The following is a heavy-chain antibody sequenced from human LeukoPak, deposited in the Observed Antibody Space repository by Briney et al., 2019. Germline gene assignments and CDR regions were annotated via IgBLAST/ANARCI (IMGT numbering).Heavy chain of an antibody. CDR1: GFTVSSNY. CDR3: XXRSHXXXXSFDY. Sequence: PGGSLRLSCAASGFTVSSNYMSWVRQAPGEGLEWVSVIYSGGSTXXXXXXXXRFTISRDNSKNTLYHQMNSLRAEDTAVYYCXXRSHXXXXSFDYWGQGTLVXVFS. CDR2: IYSGGST. V-gene: IGHV3-66*01. J-gene: IGHJ4*02.